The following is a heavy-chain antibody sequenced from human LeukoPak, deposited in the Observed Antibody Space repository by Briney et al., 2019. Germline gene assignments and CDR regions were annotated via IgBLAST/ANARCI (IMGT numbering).Heavy chain of an antibody. CDR3: ARGYYDFWSGYYMDGNFDY. Sequence: GGSLRLSCAASGFTFSSYWMSWVRQAPGKGLEWVANIKQDGSEKYYVDSVKGRFTISRDNAKNSLYLQMNSLRAEDTAVYYCARGYYDFWSGYYMDGNFDYWGQGTLVTVSS. CDR1: GFTFSSYW. J-gene: IGHJ4*02. D-gene: IGHD3-3*01. CDR2: IKQDGSEK. V-gene: IGHV3-7*01.